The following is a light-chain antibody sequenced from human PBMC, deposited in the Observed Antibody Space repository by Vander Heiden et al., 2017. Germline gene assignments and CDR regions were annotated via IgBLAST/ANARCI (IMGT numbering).Light chain of an antibody. CDR2: GPT. J-gene: IGKJ1*01. Sequence: MVLPQSPATLSYRGTLSCSASQSCSSTYLDWYQQKPGQPPRLLIYGPTNRATGIPDRFSGSGSGTDFTLTISRLEPEDFAVYYCQQYHASPRTFGQGTNVEIK. V-gene: IGKV3-20*01. CDR3: QQYHASPRT. CDR1: QSCSSTY.